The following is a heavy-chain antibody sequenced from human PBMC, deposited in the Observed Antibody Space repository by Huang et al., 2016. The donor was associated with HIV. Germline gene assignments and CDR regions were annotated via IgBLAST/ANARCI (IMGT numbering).Heavy chain of an antibody. D-gene: IGHD6-6*01. Sequence: QVQLVQSGAEVKKPGSSVKVSCKASGGTFSTYAISWVRQAPGQGLEWMGGIIPIFGTANYAQKFQGTVTITADEFTSTADMELSSLRSEDTALYYCARGRTRSSLYDSYYGLDVWGQGTTVTVYS. CDR3: ARGRTRSSLYDSYYGLDV. CDR1: GGTFSTYA. J-gene: IGHJ6*02. V-gene: IGHV1-69*01. CDR2: IIPIFGTA.